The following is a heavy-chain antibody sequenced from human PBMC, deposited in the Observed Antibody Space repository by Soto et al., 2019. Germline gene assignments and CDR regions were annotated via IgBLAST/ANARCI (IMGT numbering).Heavy chain of an antibody. V-gene: IGHV4-31*03. D-gene: IGHD3-22*01. Sequence: QGQLQESGPGLVKPSQTLSLTCTVSGGSIGSGGYYWDWIRQHPGKGPEWIGYIHYSGNTYYNPSLKSRLTISLDTSKTQFSLHLSSVTAADTAVYYCATNHDDISGRTPLLFDSWGQGTLVTVSS. J-gene: IGHJ4*02. CDR3: ATNHDDISGRTPLLFDS. CDR2: IHYSGNT. CDR1: GGSIGSGGYY.